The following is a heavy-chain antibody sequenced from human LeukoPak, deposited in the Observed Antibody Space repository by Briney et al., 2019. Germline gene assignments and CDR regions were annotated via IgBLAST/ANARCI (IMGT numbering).Heavy chain of an antibody. CDR2: IYYSGST. CDR1: GGSISSSSYY. V-gene: IGHV4-39*07. CDR3: ARDRRKVRGDPFDY. Sequence: SETLSLTCTVAGGSISSSSYYWGWIREPPGKGLEGIASIYYSGSTYYNPSLKSRVTISVDTSKNQFSLKLSSVTAADTAVYYCARDRRKVRGDPFDYWGQGTLVTVSS. D-gene: IGHD3-10*01. J-gene: IGHJ4*02.